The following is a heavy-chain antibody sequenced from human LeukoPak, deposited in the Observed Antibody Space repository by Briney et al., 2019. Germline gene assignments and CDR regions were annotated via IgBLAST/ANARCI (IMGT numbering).Heavy chain of an antibody. CDR2: VHHGGNS. D-gene: IGHD3-10*01. CDR1: GSSLTTSNW. V-gene: IGHV4/OR15-8*02. J-gene: IGHJ6*02. Sequence: SGTLSLTCDVYGSSLTTSNWWTWVRQPPGKGLEWMGEVHHGGNSNYNPSLKSRVTISLDKSKNQVSLKLTSVTAADTAVYYCARTHNGWGVLDVWGQGTTVTVSS. CDR3: ARTHNGWGVLDV.